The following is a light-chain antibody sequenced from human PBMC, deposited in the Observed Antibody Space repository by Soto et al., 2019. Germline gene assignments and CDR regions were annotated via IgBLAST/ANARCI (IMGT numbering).Light chain of an antibody. CDR1: QSIRSY. J-gene: IGKJ4*01. V-gene: IGKV1-39*01. CDR2: AAS. Sequence: DIQMTQSPSSLSASVGDRVTITCRASQSIRSYLNWYQQKPGKAPKLLIYAASSLQSGVPSRFSGSGSGTDFTLTISSLQPEDFATYYCQQSYSTPRPFGGGTKVEIK. CDR3: QQSYSTPRP.